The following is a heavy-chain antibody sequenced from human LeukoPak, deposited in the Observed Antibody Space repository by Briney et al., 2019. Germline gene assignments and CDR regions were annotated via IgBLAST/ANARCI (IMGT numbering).Heavy chain of an antibody. V-gene: IGHV1-18*01. D-gene: IGHD3-3*01. CDR2: ISAYNGNT. Sequence: ASVKVSCKASGYTFTSYGISWVRQAPGQGLEWMGWISAYNGNTNYAQKLQGRVTMTTDTSTSTAYMELRSLRSDDTAVYYCARDGAYYDFWSGYYYGNWFDPWGQGTLVTASS. CDR3: ARDGAYYDFWSGYYYGNWFDP. J-gene: IGHJ5*02. CDR1: GYTFTSYG.